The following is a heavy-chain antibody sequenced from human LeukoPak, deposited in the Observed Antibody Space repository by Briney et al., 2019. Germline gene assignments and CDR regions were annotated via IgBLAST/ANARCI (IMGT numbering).Heavy chain of an antibody. CDR1: GGSISSYY. CDR2: IYTSGST. V-gene: IGHV4-4*07. Sequence: PSETLSLTCTVSGGSISSYYWSWIRQPAGKGLEWIGRIYTSGSTNYNPSLKSRVTMSVDTSKNQFSLKLSSVTAADTAVYYCVKTISAAGSDYWGQGTLVTVSS. CDR3: VKTISAAGSDY. D-gene: IGHD6-13*01. J-gene: IGHJ4*02.